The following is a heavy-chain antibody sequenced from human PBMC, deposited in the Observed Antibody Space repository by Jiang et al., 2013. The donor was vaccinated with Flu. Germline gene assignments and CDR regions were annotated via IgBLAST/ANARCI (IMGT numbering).Heavy chain of an antibody. Sequence: SLTCTVSGGSISSTSYYWGWIRQPPGKGLEWIGNIYNTGDTFYSPSLTSRVTMSVDASKNQFSLRLRSVTAADTAVYYCARALTYGFYFDYWGQGTLVIASS. J-gene: IGHJ4*02. D-gene: IGHD4-17*01. V-gene: IGHV4-39*01. CDR1: GGSISSTSYY. CDR2: IYNTGDT. CDR3: ARALTYGFYFDY.